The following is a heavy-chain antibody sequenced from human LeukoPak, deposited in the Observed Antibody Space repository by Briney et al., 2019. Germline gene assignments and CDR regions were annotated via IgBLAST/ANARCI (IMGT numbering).Heavy chain of an antibody. CDR1: GYTFTGYY. CDR2: IIPIFGTA. J-gene: IGHJ4*02. Sequence: ASVKVSCKASGYTFTGYYMHWVRQAPGQGLEWMGWIIPIFGTANYAQKFQGRVTITADKSTSTAYMELRSLRSDDTAVYYCASTIAVAGTRWAESYYFDYWGQGTLVTVSS. CDR3: ASTIAVAGTRWAESYYFDY. V-gene: IGHV1-69*06. D-gene: IGHD6-19*01.